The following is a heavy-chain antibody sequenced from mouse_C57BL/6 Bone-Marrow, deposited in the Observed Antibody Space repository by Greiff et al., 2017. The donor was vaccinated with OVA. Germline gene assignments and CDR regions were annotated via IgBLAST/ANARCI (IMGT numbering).Heavy chain of an antibody. D-gene: IGHD3-3*01. V-gene: IGHV1-74*01. CDR3: AIRKGLRRGVDY. J-gene: IGHJ2*01. CDR1: GYTFTSYW. Sequence: QVQLQQPGAELVKPGASVKVSCKASGYTFTSYWMHWVKQRPGQGLEWIGRIHPSDSDTNYNQKFKGKATLTVDNYSSNAYMQLSSLTSEDSAVYYCAIRKGLRRGVDYWGQGTTLTVSS. CDR2: IHPSDSDT.